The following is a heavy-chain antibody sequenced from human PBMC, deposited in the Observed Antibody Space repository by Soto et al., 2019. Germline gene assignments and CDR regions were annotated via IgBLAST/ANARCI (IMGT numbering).Heavy chain of an antibody. D-gene: IGHD1-20*01. J-gene: IGHJ3*01. V-gene: IGHV4-4*02. CDR1: GGSISSSHW. Sequence: QVQLQESGPGLVKPSGTLSLTCAVSGGSISSSHWWTWVRQSPGKGLEYIGEISHSGTSDSNPSLKSRVTLSVDRSHHHFSLTRTWVTAADTAVYYCARVVLSITRGAFDAWGQGTPVIVSS. CDR3: ARVVLSITRGAFDA. CDR2: ISHSGTS.